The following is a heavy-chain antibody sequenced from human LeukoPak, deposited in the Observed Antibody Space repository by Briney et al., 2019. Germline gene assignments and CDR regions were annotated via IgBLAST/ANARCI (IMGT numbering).Heavy chain of an antibody. Sequence: PSETLSLTCTVSGGSINSGSYYWSWIRQPAGKGLEWIGRLYTSGSTNYNPSLKSRVTISVDTSKNQFSLKLSSVTAADTAVYYCARESYYYGSGSFDCWGQGTLVTVSS. CDR1: GGSINSGSYY. CDR3: ARESYYYGSGSFDC. V-gene: IGHV4-61*02. D-gene: IGHD3-10*01. J-gene: IGHJ4*02. CDR2: LYTSGST.